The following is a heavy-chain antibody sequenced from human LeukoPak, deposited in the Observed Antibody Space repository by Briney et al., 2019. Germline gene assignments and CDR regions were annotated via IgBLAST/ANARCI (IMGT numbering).Heavy chain of an antibody. CDR1: GFTISGYW. D-gene: IGHD3-16*01. CDR2: IKQDGSEK. Sequence: GGSLRLSCAASGFTISGYWTTWVRQAPGKGLEWVANIKQDGSEKTYVDSVKGRFTISRDNAKNSIYLQMNSLRVEDTAIYYCARDGGTDWYDPWGQGTLVSVSS. CDR3: ARDGGTDWYDP. J-gene: IGHJ5*02. V-gene: IGHV3-7*01.